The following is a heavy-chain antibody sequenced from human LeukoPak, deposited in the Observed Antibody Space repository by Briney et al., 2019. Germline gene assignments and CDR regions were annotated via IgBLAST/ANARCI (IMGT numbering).Heavy chain of an antibody. CDR1: GGSISSSSYY. CDR2: INHSGST. V-gene: IGHV4-39*07. D-gene: IGHD1-1*01. Sequence: PSETLSLTCTVSGGSISSSSYYWGWIRQPPGKGLEWIGEINHSGSTNYNPSLKSRVTISVDTSKNQFSLKLSSVTAADTAVYYCARGNENWFDPWGQGTLVTVSS. CDR3: ARGNENWFDP. J-gene: IGHJ5*02.